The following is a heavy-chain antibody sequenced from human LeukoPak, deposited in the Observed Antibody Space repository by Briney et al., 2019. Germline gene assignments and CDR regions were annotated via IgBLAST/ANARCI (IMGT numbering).Heavy chain of an antibody. D-gene: IGHD6-25*01. CDR1: GYTFTNYH. CDR2: MNTNNGDS. Sequence: ASVTVSFKASGYTFTNYHINWVRQATGQGLEWMGGMNTNNGDSGYAQKFQGTVTITRDTSISTSYMELRSLRSDDTAVYFCARTTSFTASGYDYWGQGTLVTVSS. V-gene: IGHV1-8*02. CDR3: ARTTSFTASGYDY. J-gene: IGHJ4*02.